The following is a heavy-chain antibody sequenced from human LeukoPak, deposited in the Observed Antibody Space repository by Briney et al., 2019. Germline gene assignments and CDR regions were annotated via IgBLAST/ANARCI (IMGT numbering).Heavy chain of an antibody. CDR3: ARGRSSMVRGYYYYYMDV. D-gene: IGHD3-10*01. J-gene: IGHJ6*03. CDR2: IYYSGST. V-gene: IGHV4-59*01. CDR1: GGSISSYY. Sequence: SETLSLICIVSGGSISSYYWSWIRQPPGKGLEWIGYIYYSGSTNYNPSLKSRVTISVDTSKNQFSLKLSSVTAADTAVYYCARGRSSMVRGYYYYYMDVWGKGTTVTISS.